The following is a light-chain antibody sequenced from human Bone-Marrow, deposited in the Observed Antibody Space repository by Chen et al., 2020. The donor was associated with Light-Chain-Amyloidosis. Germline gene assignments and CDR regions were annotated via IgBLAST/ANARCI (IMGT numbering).Light chain of an antibody. CDR1: NIGSTS. CDR3: QVWDRSSDRPV. CDR2: DDS. J-gene: IGLJ3*02. V-gene: IGLV3-21*02. Sequence: SYVLTQPSSVSVAPGQTATIACGGNNIGSTSVHWYQQTPGQAPLLVVYDDSDRPSGIPVRLSGSNSGNTATLTSSRVEAGDEADYYGQVWDRSSDRPVFGGGTKLTVL.